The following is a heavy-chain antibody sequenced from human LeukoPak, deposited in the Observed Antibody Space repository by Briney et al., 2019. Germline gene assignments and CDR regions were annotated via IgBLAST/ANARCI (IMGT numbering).Heavy chain of an antibody. CDR2: IYYRGST. D-gene: IGHD2-15*01. CDR1: GGSINNYY. Sequence: SETLSLTCTVSGGSINNYYWSWIRQPPGKGLEWIGYIYYRGSTNCNPSLKSRVTFSVDTSKNQFSLKLNSVTAADTAVYYCVRSKSGAYGWFDPWGPGTLVTVSS. J-gene: IGHJ5*02. CDR3: VRSKSGAYGWFDP. V-gene: IGHV4-59*01.